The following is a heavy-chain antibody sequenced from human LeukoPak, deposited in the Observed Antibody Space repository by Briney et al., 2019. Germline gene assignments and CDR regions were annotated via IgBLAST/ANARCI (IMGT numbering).Heavy chain of an antibody. CDR3: ARDGVLWTNSSNDY. D-gene: IGHD4-11*01. J-gene: IGHJ4*02. Sequence: SVKVSCKASGGTFSSYAISWVRQDPGQGLEWMGRIIPILGIANYAQKFQGRVTITADKSTSTAYMELSSLRSEDTAVYYCARDGVLWTNSSNDYWGQGTLVTVSS. CDR1: GGTFSSYA. V-gene: IGHV1-69*04. CDR2: IIPILGIA.